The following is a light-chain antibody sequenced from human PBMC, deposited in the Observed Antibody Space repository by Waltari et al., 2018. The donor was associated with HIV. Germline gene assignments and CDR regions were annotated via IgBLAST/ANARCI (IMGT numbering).Light chain of an antibody. CDR2: SAS. CDR1: QTLISDY. Sequence: RSPGIQSLSPGVRVTLSCRASQTLISDYLAWYQQKPGQAPSLLVYSASNRAARVPDRFEGSGFGTDFTLTITRLETADSAVYSCQRSVGTFCQGTKV. CDR3: QRSVGT. V-gene: IGKV3-20*01. J-gene: IGKJ1*01.